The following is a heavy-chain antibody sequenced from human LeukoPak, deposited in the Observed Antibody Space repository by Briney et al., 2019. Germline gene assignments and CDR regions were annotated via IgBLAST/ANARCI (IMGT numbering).Heavy chain of an antibody. D-gene: IGHD3-22*01. CDR2: IYSGGST. J-gene: IGHJ4*02. V-gene: IGHV3-66*01. Sequence: PGGSLRLSCAASGFTVSSNYMSWVRQAPGKGLEWVSVIYSGGSTYYADSVKGRFTISRDNSKNTLYLQMNSLRAEDTAVYYCARDANYYDSSGYFDYWGQGTLFTVSS. CDR1: GFTVSSNY. CDR3: ARDANYYDSSGYFDY.